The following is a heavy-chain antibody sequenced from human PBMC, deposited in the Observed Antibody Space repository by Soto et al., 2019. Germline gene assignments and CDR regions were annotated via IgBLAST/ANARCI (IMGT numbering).Heavy chain of an antibody. CDR2: IYYSGST. CDR3: ARFAPTGDYFDY. Sequence: SETLSLTCTVSGGSISSYYWRWIRQPPGKGLEWIGYIYYSGSTNYNPSLKSRVTISVDTSKNQFSLKLSSVTAADTAVYYCARFAPTGDYFDYWGQGTLVTVSS. D-gene: IGHD3-10*01. V-gene: IGHV4-59*01. CDR1: GGSISSYY. J-gene: IGHJ4*02.